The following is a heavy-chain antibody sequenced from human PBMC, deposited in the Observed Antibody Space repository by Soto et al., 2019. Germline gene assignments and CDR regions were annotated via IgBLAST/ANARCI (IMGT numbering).Heavy chain of an antibody. CDR2: IIPIFGTA. V-gene: IGHV1-69*13. CDR1: GGTFSSYA. D-gene: IGHD3-22*01. Sequence: SVKVSCKASGGTFSSYAISWVRQAPGQGLEWMGGIIPIFGTANYAQKFQGRVTITADESTSTAYMELSSLRSEDTAVYYCAREVTSSGYSFFDWFDPWGQGTLVTVSS. CDR3: AREVTSSGYSFFDWFDP. J-gene: IGHJ5*02.